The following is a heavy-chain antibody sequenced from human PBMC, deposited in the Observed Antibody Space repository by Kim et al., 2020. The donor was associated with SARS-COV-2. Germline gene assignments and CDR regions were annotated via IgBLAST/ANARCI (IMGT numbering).Heavy chain of an antibody. CDR3: ARDQEIAVPGWGAFDI. CDR1: GGSISSSSYY. CDR2: IYYSGST. J-gene: IGHJ3*02. D-gene: IGHD6-19*01. V-gene: IGHV4-39*07. Sequence: SETLSLTCTVSGGSISSSSYYWGWIRQPPGKGLEWIGSIYYSGSTYYNPSLKSRVTISVDTSKNQFSLKLSSVTAADTAVYYCARDQEIAVPGWGAFDIWGQGTMVTVSS.